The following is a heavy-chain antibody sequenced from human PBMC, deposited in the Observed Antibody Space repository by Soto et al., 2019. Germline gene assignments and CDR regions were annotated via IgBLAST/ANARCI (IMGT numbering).Heavy chain of an antibody. D-gene: IGHD2-21*01. CDR3: ARDRQIATIYVDDYYYYYYGIDV. V-gene: IGHV3-21*01. CDR2: ISSSISYI. Sequence: GETLSLSCAASGFSLSNYSMNWGRQAPGKGLEWVSSISSSISYIYYADSVKGRFTISRDKTKNSLYLQMTSLRAEDTVVYYCARDRQIATIYVDDYYYYYYGIDVWGQGTTVTVSS. CDR1: GFSLSNYS. J-gene: IGHJ6*02.